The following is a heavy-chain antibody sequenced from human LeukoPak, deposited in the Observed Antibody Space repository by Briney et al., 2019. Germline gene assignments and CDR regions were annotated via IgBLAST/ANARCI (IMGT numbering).Heavy chain of an antibody. CDR1: GGSFSGYY. CDR2: INHSGST. J-gene: IGHJ6*02. V-gene: IGHV4-34*01. Sequence: SETLSLTCAVYGGSFSGYYWSWIRQPPVKGLEWIGEINHSGSTNYNPSLKSRVTISVDTSKNQFSLKLSSVTAADTAVYYCARXPHYYGMDVWGQGTTVTVSS. CDR3: ARXPHYYGMDV.